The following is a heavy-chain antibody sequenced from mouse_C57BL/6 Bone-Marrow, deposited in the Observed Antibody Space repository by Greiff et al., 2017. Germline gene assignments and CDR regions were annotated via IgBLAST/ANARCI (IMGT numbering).Heavy chain of an antibody. D-gene: IGHD2-4*01. CDR2: INPDSSTI. CDR1: GIDFSRYW. V-gene: IGHV4-1*01. J-gene: IGHJ1*03. CDR3: ARPCGLRRRDPNWYFDV. Sequence: EVKLIESGGGLVQPGGSLKLSCAASGIDFSRYWMSWVRRAPGKGLEWIGEINPDSSTINSAPTLKDKFIISRYNAKNTLSLQMSNVRSEDTPLCYCARPCGLRRRDPNWYFDVWGTGTTVTVSS.